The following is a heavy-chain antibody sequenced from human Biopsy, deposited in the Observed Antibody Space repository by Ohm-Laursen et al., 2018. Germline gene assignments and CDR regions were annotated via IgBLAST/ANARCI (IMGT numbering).Heavy chain of an antibody. D-gene: IGHD2-2*02. Sequence: GSLRLSCTASGFTFNTYGMHWVRQAPGKGLEWVSHIDVLDYNTYYVDSVRGRFTISRDNSKEMVYLQINSLRADDTAVYYCVRGGGGYNFDSWGPGTLVTVSS. V-gene: IGHV3-23*01. CDR3: VRGGGGYNFDS. J-gene: IGHJ4*01. CDR1: GFTFNTYG. CDR2: IDVLDYNT.